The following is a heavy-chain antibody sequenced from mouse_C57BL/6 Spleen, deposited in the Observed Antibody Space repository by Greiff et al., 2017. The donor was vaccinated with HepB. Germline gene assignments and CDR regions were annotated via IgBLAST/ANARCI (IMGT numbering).Heavy chain of an antibody. CDR3: ANYYGSSYEWYFDV. CDR1: GYTFTDYY. CDR2: INPNNGGT. Sequence: EVQLQQSGPELVKPGASVKISCKASGYTFTDYYMNWVKQSHGKSLEWIGDINPNNGGTSYNQKFKGKATLTVDKSSSTAYMELRSLTSEDSAVYYCANYYGSSYEWYFDVWGTGTTVTVSS. D-gene: IGHD1-1*01. V-gene: IGHV1-26*01. J-gene: IGHJ1*03.